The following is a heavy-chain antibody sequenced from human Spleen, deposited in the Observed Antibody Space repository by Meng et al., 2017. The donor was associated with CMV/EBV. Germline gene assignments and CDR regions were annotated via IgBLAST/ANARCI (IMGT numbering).Heavy chain of an antibody. CDR1: GFTFSSFP. Sequence: GESLKISCAASGFTFSSFPMHWVRQAPGKGLEWVALISYDESSKSYADSVKGRFTISRDNAKNSLYLQMNSLRAEDTAVYFCARVGGSSWLPDYWGQGTLVTVSS. V-gene: IGHV3-30*14. J-gene: IGHJ4*02. CDR3: ARVGGSSWLPDY. D-gene: IGHD6-13*01. CDR2: ISYDESSK.